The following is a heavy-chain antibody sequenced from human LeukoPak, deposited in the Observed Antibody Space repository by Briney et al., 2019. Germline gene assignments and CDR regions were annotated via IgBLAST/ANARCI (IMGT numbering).Heavy chain of an antibody. CDR2: ISASGGVT. CDR3: AKDPCYPPCRAFDI. Sequence: GGSLRLSCAASGFTFSTYALSWVRQAPGKGLEWVAVISASGGVTYYADSVKGRFTISRDNSKNTLHLQMNSLRAEDTAVYYCAKDPCYPPCRAFDIWGQGTMVTVSS. CDR1: GFTFSTYA. D-gene: IGHD2-15*01. V-gene: IGHV3-23*01. J-gene: IGHJ3*02.